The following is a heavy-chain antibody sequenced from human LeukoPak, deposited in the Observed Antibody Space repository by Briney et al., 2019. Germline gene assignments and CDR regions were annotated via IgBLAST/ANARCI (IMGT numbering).Heavy chain of an antibody. CDR1: GYTFTGYY. CDR3: ARDLLSRYDFWSGPTKTANWFDP. Sequence: ASVKVSCKASGYTFTGYYMHWVRQAPGQGLEWMGWISAYNGNTNYAQKLQGRVTMTTDTSTSTAYMELRSLRSDDTAVYYCARDLLSRYDFWSGPTKTANWFDPWGQGTLVTVSS. CDR2: ISAYNGNT. V-gene: IGHV1-18*04. D-gene: IGHD3-3*01. J-gene: IGHJ5*02.